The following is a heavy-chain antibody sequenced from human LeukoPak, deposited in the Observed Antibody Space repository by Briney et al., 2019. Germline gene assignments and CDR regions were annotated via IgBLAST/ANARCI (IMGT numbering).Heavy chain of an antibody. J-gene: IGHJ4*02. CDR1: GFAFSSHS. CDR3: ARGAYYYED. V-gene: IGHV3-48*01. CDR2: ISSSSSTI. D-gene: IGHD3-22*01. Sequence: GGSLRLSCAASGFAFSSHSMNWVRQAPGKGLEWVSYISSSSSTIYYADSVKGRFTISRDNAKNSLYLQMNSLRAEDTAVYYCARGAYYYEDWGQGTLVTVSS.